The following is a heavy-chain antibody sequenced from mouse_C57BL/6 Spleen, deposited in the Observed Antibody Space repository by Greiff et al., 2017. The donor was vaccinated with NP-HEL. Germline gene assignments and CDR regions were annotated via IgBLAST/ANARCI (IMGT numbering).Heavy chain of an antibody. J-gene: IGHJ2*01. CDR3: TTYYYGS. CDR1: GFNIKDDY. CDR2: IDPENGDT. D-gene: IGHD1-1*01. Sequence: EVQLQQSGAELVRPGASVKLSCTASGFNIKDDYMHWVKQRPEQGLEWIGWIDPENGDTEYASKFQGKATITADTSSNTAYLQLSSLTSEDTAVYYCTTYYYGSWGQGTTLTVSS. V-gene: IGHV14-4*01.